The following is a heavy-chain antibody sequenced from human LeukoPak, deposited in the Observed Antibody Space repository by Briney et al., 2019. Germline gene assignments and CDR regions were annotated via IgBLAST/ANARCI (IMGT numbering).Heavy chain of an antibody. Sequence: PGGLLRLSCAASGFTFSRYWMHWIRQVPGKGLVWVSRISDDGSRTSYADSVKGRFTVSRDNAKNTLYLQMNSLRDEDTAVYYCANMWHEYWGQGTLVTVAT. V-gene: IGHV3-74*01. D-gene: IGHD2-21*01. CDR2: ISDDGSRT. CDR3: ANMWHEY. CDR1: GFTFSRYW. J-gene: IGHJ4*02.